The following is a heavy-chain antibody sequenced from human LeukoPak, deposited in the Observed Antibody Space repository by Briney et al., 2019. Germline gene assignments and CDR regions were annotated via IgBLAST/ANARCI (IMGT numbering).Heavy chain of an antibody. J-gene: IGHJ4*02. CDR1: GGSISGDNW. CDR2: VDHSGTT. Sequence: SGTLSLTCAVSGGSISGDNWWSWVRQPPGQGLEWIGEVDHSGTTNYNPSLKSRVTISVDKSKNQFSLKMNSVTAADTAVYYCAKGDRGGYLDFDSWGQGTLVTVSS. V-gene: IGHV4-4*02. CDR3: AKGDRGGYLDFDS. D-gene: IGHD3-22*01.